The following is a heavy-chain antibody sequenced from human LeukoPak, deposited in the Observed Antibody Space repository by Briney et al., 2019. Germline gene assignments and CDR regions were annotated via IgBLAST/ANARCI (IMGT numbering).Heavy chain of an antibody. V-gene: IGHV3-73*01. D-gene: IGHD6-13*01. J-gene: IGHJ6*03. CDR2: VGSKAKSYAT. CDR1: GFTFSGSA. Sequence: GGSLRLSCAASGFTFSGSAMHWVRQASGKGLEWVGRVGSKAKSYATTYAASVKGRFTISRDDSKNTAYLQMTSLRAEDTALYYCAKDATAVPGTVYMDVWGKGTTVTISS. CDR3: AKDATAVPGTVYMDV.